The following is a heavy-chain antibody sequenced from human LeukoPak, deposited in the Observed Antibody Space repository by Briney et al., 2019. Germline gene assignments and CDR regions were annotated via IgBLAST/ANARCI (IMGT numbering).Heavy chain of an antibody. CDR2: KYYSGST. D-gene: IGHD3-10*01. J-gene: IGHJ4*02. CDR1: GVSINTCCYY. Sequence: SETQSLTCNVSGVSINTCCYYWTWIRQPPGKGLEWIGYKYYSGSTRYNSSLRSRLTISLDSSKNQFSPRLTSVTAADTAVYYCARGRTYGFDFDFWGPETLLIVSS. CDR3: ARGRTYGFDFDF. V-gene: IGHV4-61*01.